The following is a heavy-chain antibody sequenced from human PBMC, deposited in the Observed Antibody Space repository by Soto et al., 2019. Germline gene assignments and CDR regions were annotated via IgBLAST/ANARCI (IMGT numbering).Heavy chain of an antibody. V-gene: IGHV3-30*18. D-gene: IGHD2-15*01. Sequence: QVQLVESGGGVVQPGRSLRLSCAASGFTFSSYGMHWVRQAPGKGLEWVAVISYDGSNKYYADSVKGRFTISRDNSKNTLYLQMNSLRAEDTAVYYCAKDPPDIEGPYYFDYWGQGTLVTVSS. CDR2: ISYDGSNK. CDR1: GFTFSSYG. J-gene: IGHJ4*02. CDR3: AKDPPDIEGPYYFDY.